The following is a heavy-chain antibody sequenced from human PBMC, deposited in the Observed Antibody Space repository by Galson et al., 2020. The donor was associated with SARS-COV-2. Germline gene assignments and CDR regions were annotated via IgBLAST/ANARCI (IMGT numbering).Heavy chain of an antibody. CDR1: GFTINSYW. CDR2: INSAGSRT. CDR3: ARDTAVVGVTFDY. D-gene: IGHD6-19*01. Sequence: GETQNIPCAASGFTINSYWMHWVRQGPGKGLEWVPRINSAGSRTSYADSVKARFTIPRDNAKDTLYLQMNSLRAEDTAVYYCARDTAVVGVTFDYWGQGTLVTVSS. J-gene: IGHJ4*02. V-gene: IGHV3-74*01.